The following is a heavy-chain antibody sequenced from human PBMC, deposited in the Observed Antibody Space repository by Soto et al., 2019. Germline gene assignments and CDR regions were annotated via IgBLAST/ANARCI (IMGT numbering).Heavy chain of an antibody. Sequence: EVQLVESGGGLVQPGGSLRLSCAASGFTFSTYWMHWVRQPPGKGLVWVSRINNDGSNTAYADSVKGRFTSSRDNAQSTLYLQMNSLSAEDTAVYYCARDPLIGTTDYGLDVWGQGTTVSVSS. CDR2: INNDGSNT. D-gene: IGHD1-7*01. J-gene: IGHJ6*02. V-gene: IGHV3-74*01. CDR3: ARDPLIGTTDYGLDV. CDR1: GFTFSTYW.